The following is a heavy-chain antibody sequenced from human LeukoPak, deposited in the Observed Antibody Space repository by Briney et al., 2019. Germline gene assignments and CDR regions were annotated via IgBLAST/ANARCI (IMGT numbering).Heavy chain of an antibody. CDR1: GGCISSSPYY. D-gene: IGHD2-2*01. CDR3: ARHYLSDGILSTFDP. Sequence: SETLSLTCTVSGGCISSSPYYWGWIRQPPGKGLEWIGTIYYRGSTYSNPSLNSRVTISLDTSKNQFSLRLRSVTAADTALYYCARHYLSDGILSTFDPWGQGTLVTVSS. J-gene: IGHJ5*02. V-gene: IGHV4-39*01. CDR2: IYYRGST.